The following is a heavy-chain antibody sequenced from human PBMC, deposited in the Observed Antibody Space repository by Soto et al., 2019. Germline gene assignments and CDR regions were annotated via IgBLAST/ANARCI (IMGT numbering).Heavy chain of an antibody. D-gene: IGHD6-6*01. CDR2: ISGSGGST. V-gene: IGHV3-23*01. Sequence: GGSLRLSCAASGFTFSSYAMSWVRQAPGKGLEWVSAISGSGGSTYYADSVKGRFTISRDNAKNSLYLQMNSLRAEDTALYYCAKGPVGYSSSSPGMDVWGQGTTVTVSS. CDR3: AKGPVGYSSSSPGMDV. CDR1: GFTFSSYA. J-gene: IGHJ6*02.